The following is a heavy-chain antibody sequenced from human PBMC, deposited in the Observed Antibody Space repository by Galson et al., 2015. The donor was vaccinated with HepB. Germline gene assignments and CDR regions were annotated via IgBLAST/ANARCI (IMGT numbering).Heavy chain of an antibody. V-gene: IGHV1-69*10. CDR3: ARAKIVVVVAATLGRRYYGMDV. Sequence: SVKVSCKASGGTFSSYAISWVRQAPGQGLEWMGGIIPILGIANYAQKFQGRVTITADKSTSTAYMELSSLRSEDTAVYYCARAKIVVVVAATLGRRYYGMDVWGQGPRSPSP. J-gene: IGHJ6*02. CDR1: GGTFSSYA. D-gene: IGHD2-15*01. CDR2: IIPILGIA.